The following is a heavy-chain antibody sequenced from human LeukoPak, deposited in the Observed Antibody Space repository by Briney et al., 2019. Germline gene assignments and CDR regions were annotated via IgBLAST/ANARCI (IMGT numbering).Heavy chain of an antibody. CDR2: INTQTGNP. CDR3: ARSFPSSDFDY. V-gene: IGHV7-4-1*02. Sequence: ASVTVSCKASGYTFTSYAMNWVRQAPGQGLEWMGWINTQTGNPTYAQGFTGRFVFSLDTSVSTAYLQISSLKAEDTAVYYCARSFPSSDFDYWGQGTLVTVSS. J-gene: IGHJ4*02. CDR1: GYTFTSYA. D-gene: IGHD6-25*01.